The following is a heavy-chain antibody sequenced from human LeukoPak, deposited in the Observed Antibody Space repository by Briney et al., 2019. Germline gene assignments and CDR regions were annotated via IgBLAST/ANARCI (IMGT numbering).Heavy chain of an antibody. CDR3: ARDPYSGGYGDYYYYYMDL. Sequence: GESLTLSCTASGFSLSAYSMNWVRQAPGKGLEWVSSITSSGSYIYYADSVKGRFTISRDNAKNSLYLQMNSLRAEDTAVYYCARDPYSGGYGDYYYYYMDLWGQGTTVTISS. J-gene: IGHJ6*03. CDR1: GFSLSAYS. CDR2: ITSSGSYI. D-gene: IGHD1-26*01. V-gene: IGHV3-21*01.